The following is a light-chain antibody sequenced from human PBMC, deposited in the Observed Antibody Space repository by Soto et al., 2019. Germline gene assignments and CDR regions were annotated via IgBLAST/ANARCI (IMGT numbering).Light chain of an antibody. Sequence: DIQLTQSPSSLSASVGDRVTITCQASQDISKHLNWYQQKPGKAPNLLIYDASDLETGVPSRFSGGGSGKFFSFTINSLHPEDIATYYCQKHDGVPLFGPGTKVEIK. V-gene: IGKV1-33*01. CDR1: QDISKH. J-gene: IGKJ3*01. CDR3: QKHDGVPL. CDR2: DAS.